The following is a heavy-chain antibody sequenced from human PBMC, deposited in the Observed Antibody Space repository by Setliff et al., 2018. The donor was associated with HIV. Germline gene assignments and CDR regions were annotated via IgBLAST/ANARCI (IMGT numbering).Heavy chain of an antibody. V-gene: IGHV4-61*01. J-gene: IGHJ4*02. CDR1: GGSVSSINYY. D-gene: IGHD1-26*01. CDR2: IHYTGST. CDR3: ATSSGQWELGY. Sequence: SETLSLTCSVSGGSVSSINYYWSWIRQPPGKGLEWIGYIHYTGSTTYNPSLKSRVTISVDTSKNQFSVRLSSVSAADTAVYFCATSSGQWELGYWGQGTLVTVSS.